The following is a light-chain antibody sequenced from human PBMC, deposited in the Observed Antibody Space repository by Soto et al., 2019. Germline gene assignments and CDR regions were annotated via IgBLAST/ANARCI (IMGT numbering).Light chain of an antibody. CDR2: SNN. CDR3: EAWDDSLNGLV. V-gene: IGLV1-44*01. Sequence: QLVLTQPPSASGTPGQRVTISCSGSSSNIGSNTVNWYQQLPGTAPKLLIDSNNQRPSGVADLFSGSKSGTSASLAISWLQSEDEADYYCEAWDDSLNGLVFGGGTKLTVL. CDR1: SSNIGSNT. J-gene: IGLJ2*01.